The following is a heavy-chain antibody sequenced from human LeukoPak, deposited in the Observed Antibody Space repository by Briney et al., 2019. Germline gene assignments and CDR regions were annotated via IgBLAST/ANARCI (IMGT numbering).Heavy chain of an antibody. CDR3: ARGRSPDFWSDSDY. CDR1: GYTFTSYY. J-gene: IGHJ4*02. V-gene: IGHV1-46*01. D-gene: IGHD3-3*01. Sequence: GASVKVSCKASGYTFTSYYMHWVRQAPGQGLEWMGIINPSGGSTNYAQKFQGRVTITTDESTSTAYMELSSLRSEDTAVYYCARGRSPDFWSDSDYWGQGTLVTVSS. CDR2: INPSGGST.